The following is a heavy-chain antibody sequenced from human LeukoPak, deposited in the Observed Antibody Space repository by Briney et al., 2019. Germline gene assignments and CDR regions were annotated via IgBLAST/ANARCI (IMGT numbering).Heavy chain of an antibody. CDR2: INPNSGGT. Sequence: ASVKVSCKASGYTFTGYYMHWVRQAPGQGLEWMGWINPNSGGTNYAQKFQGRVTMTRDTSISTAYMVLSRLRSDDTAVYYCARDSGSSGWEQFDYWGQGTLVTVSS. CDR1: GYTFTGYY. CDR3: ARDSGSSGWEQFDY. D-gene: IGHD6-19*01. J-gene: IGHJ4*02. V-gene: IGHV1-2*02.